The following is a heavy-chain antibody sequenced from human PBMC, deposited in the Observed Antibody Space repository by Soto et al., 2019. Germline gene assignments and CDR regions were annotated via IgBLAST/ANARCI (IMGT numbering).Heavy chain of an antibody. V-gene: IGHV4-59*01. Sequence: PSETLSLTCTVSGGSISSNDWTLIRQPPGKGLEWIWYVYNSGSTDYNPSLKGRVTISEDTSKSQFSLKVNSMTAADTAVYYCARYRREAVAGYTLDNWGQGILVTVSS. D-gene: IGHD6-13*01. CDR2: VYNSGST. CDR3: ARYRREAVAGYTLDN. CDR1: GGSISSND. J-gene: IGHJ4*02.